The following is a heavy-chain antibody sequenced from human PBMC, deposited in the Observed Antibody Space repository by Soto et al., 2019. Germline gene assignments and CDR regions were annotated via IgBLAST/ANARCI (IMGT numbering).Heavy chain of an antibody. Sequence: GGSLRLSCAASGFNFSSYGMNWVRQAPGKGLEWVSYISSSSSTINYADSVKGRFTISRDNAKNTLYLQMNSLRAEDTAVYYCAIRASYYDSSGYFDYWGQGTLVTVSS. D-gene: IGHD3-22*01. CDR2: ISSSSSTI. V-gene: IGHV3-48*04. CDR3: AIRASYYDSSGYFDY. J-gene: IGHJ4*02. CDR1: GFNFSSYG.